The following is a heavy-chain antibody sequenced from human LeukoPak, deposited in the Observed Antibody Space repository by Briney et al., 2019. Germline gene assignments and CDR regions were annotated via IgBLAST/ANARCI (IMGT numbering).Heavy chain of an antibody. Sequence: ASVKVSCKASGYTFTGYYMHWVRQAPGQGLEWMGWINPNSGGTNYAQKFQGRVTMTRDTSISTAYMELSRLRSDDTAVYYCARHYGEYSSSSSPIGYWGQGTLVTVSS. D-gene: IGHD6-6*01. V-gene: IGHV1-2*02. CDR3: ARHYGEYSSSSSPIGY. CDR1: GYTFTGYY. J-gene: IGHJ4*02. CDR2: INPNSGGT.